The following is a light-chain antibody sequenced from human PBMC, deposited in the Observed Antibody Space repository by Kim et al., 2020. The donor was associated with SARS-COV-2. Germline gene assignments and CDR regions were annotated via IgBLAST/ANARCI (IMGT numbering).Light chain of an antibody. CDR3: QSFDTSLSHWV. CDR2: LTT. CDR1: SSNIGVGYD. V-gene: IGLV1-40*01. J-gene: IGLJ3*02. Sequence: RVTISCTGSSSNIGVGYDVHWYQTHPGAAPKLLIYLTTNRPSGVTDRFSASKSDTSASLAITGLQAEDEGTYCGQSFDTSLSHWVFGGGTKLTVL.